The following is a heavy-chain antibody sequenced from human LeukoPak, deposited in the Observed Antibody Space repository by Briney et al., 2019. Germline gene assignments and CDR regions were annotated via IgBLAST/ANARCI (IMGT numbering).Heavy chain of an antibody. CDR1: GYTFTGYY. D-gene: IGHD6-19*01. CDR2: INTNTGNP. V-gene: IGHV7-4-1*02. CDR3: ATDLKKGDSGCFDY. Sequence: ASVKVPCKASGYTFTGYYMHWVRQAPGQGLEWMGWINTNTGNPTYAQGFTGRFVFSLDTSVSTAYLQISSLKAEDTAVYYCATDLKKGDSGCFDYWGQGTLVTVSS. J-gene: IGHJ4*02.